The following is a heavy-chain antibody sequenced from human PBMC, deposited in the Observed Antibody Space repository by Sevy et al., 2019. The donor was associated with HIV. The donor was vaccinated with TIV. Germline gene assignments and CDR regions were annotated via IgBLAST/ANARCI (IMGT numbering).Heavy chain of an antibody. D-gene: IGHD3-9*01. CDR2: ISYHGRNE. J-gene: IGHJ6*02. V-gene: IGHV3-30*03. CDR1: GFTVNSNY. CDR3: ARDFTGFNGMDV. Sequence: GGSLRLSCAASGFTVNSNYMTWVRQAPGKGLEWVAVISYHGRNEFYGDSVKGRFTISRDNSKKTLYLQMNSLRAEDTAVYYCARDFTGFNGMDVWGQGTMVTVSS.